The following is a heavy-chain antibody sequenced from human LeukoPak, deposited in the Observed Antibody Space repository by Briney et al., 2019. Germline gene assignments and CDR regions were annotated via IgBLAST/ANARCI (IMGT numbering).Heavy chain of an antibody. V-gene: IGHV1-2*02. CDR2: INPNSGGT. CDR1: GYTFTSYD. CDR3: ARGYSSSYYYYYYMDV. Sequence: ASVKVSCKASGYTFTSYDINWVRQAPGQGLEWMGWINPNSGGTNYAQKFQGRVTMTRDTSISTAYMELSRLRSDDTAVYYCARGYSSSYYYYYYMDVWGKGTTVTVSS. J-gene: IGHJ6*03. D-gene: IGHD6-13*01.